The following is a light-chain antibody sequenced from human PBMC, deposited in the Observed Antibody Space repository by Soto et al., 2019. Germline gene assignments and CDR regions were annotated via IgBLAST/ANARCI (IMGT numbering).Light chain of an antibody. CDR1: QGISSY. V-gene: IGKV1-9*01. J-gene: IGKJ4*01. CDR3: QQINSYPRT. CDR2: AAS. Sequence: IQLTQSPSSLSASIGDRVTITCRASQGISSYLAWYQQKPGKSPKLLIYAASSLQRGVPSRFSGSGAGTDFTLTISSLQHEDFATYYCQQINSYPRTFGGGTKVEIK.